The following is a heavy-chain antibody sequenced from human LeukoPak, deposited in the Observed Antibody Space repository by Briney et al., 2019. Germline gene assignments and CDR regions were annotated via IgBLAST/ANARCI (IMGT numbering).Heavy chain of an antibody. V-gene: IGHV4-34*01. CDR1: GGSFSGYY. CDR2: INHSGST. J-gene: IGHJ4*02. D-gene: IGHD6-19*01. CDR3: ARRIAVAGTFDY. Sequence: SETLSLTCAVYGGSFSGYYWSWIRQPPGKGLEWIGEINHSGSTNYNPSLKSRVTISVDTSKNQFSLKLSSATAADTAVYYCARRIAVAGTFDYWGQGTLVTVSS.